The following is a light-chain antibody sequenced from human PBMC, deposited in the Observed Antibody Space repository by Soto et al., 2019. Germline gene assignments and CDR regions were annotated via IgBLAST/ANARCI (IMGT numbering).Light chain of an antibody. CDR2: DVS. V-gene: IGLV2-14*01. J-gene: IGLJ2*01. CDR3: SSYTSSGSRV. CDR1: NSDVGGYNY. Sequence: QAVVTQPASVSGSPGQSIAISCTGTNSDVGGYNYVSWYQQHPGKAPKLMIYDVSNRPSGVSDRFSGSKSGNTASLTISGLQAEDEADYYCSSYTSSGSRVFGGGTKLTVL.